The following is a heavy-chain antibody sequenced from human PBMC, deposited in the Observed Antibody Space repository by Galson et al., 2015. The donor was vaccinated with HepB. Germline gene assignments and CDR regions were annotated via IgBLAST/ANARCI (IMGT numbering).Heavy chain of an antibody. CDR3: AKDGRMVSNNPYQPHF. D-gene: IGHD1-26*01. J-gene: IGHJ4*02. CDR1: GFTFFRYA. Sequence: SLRLSCAASGFTFFRYAMTWVRQAPGKGLEWISSITRNGGRTFYTHSVKGRFTISRDNSRNTVVLQMSSLRPEDTAVYDCAKDGRMVSNNPYQPHFWGQGTLVSVSS. CDR2: ITRNGGRT. V-gene: IGHV3-23*01.